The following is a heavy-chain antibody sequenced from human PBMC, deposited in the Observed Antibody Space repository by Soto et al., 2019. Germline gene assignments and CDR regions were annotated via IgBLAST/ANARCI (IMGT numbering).Heavy chain of an antibody. J-gene: IGHJ4*02. CDR1: GGSFSGYY. D-gene: IGHD3-10*01. CDR3: AREYYYGSGVDY. Sequence: SETLSLTCAVYGGSFSGYYWSWIRQPPGKGLEWIGEINHSGSTNYNPSLKSRVTISVDTSKNQFSLKLSSVTAADTAVYYCAREYYYGSGVDYWGQGTLVTVS. V-gene: IGHV4-34*01. CDR2: INHSGST.